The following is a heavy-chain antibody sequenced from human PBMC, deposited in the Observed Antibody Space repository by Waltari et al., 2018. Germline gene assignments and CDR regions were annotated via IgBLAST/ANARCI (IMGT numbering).Heavy chain of an antibody. Sequence: QVQLQQWGAGLLKPSETLSLTCAVYGGSFSGYYWSWIRQPPGKGLEWIGEINHSGSTNYNPSLKSRVTISVDTSKTQFSLKLSSVTAADTAVYYCARGRGGYFDYWGQGTLVTVSS. V-gene: IGHV4-34*01. CDR1: GGSFSGYY. D-gene: IGHD3-10*01. CDR2: INHSGST. J-gene: IGHJ4*02. CDR3: ARGRGGYFDY.